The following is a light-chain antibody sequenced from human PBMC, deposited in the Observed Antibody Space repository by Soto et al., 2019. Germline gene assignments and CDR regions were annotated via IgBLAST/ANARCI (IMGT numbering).Light chain of an antibody. V-gene: IGKV1-27*01. J-gene: IGKJ3*01. Sequence: DIQMTQSPSSLSASVGDRVTITCRASQGISNYLAWYQQKPGKVPKLLIYAASTLHSGIPSQFSGSGPGTDFTVTSSSLQPEDVASYYCQNYNSAPFTFGPGTKVDIK. CDR3: QNYNSAPFT. CDR1: QGISNY. CDR2: AAS.